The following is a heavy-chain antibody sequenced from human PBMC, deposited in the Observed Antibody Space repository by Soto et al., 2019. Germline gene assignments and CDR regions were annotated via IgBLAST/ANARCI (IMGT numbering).Heavy chain of an antibody. Sequence: VKVSCKASGGTFSSYTISWVRQAPGQGLEWMGRIIPILGIANYAQKFQGRVTITADKSTSTAYMELSSLRSEDTAVYYCARGMSGTTPGAFDIWGQGTMVTVSS. CDR2: IIPILGIA. J-gene: IGHJ3*02. CDR1: GGTFSSYT. V-gene: IGHV1-69*02. CDR3: ARGMSGTTPGAFDI. D-gene: IGHD4-17*01.